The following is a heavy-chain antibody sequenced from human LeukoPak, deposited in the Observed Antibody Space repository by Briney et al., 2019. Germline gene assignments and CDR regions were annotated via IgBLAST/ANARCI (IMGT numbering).Heavy chain of an antibody. D-gene: IGHD6-25*01. V-gene: IGHV3-30*02. J-gene: IGHJ3*02. CDR1: GFTFSSND. CDR3: ARRSAAKDAFDI. CDR2: IKFDGSYK. Sequence: GGSLRLSCAASGFTFSSNDIHWVRQGPGKGLEWMSFIKFDGSYKWYADSVKGRFTVSRDNAKNTVYLEMNSLRAEDTAVYYCARRSAAKDAFDIWGQGTKVTVSS.